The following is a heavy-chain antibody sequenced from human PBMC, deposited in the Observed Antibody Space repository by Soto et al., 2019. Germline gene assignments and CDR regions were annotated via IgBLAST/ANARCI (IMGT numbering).Heavy chain of an antibody. J-gene: IGHJ4*02. D-gene: IGHD2-15*01. Sequence: QVQLQESGPGLVKPSETLSLTCTVSGISIRAHYWSWIRQPPGKGLEWIGFNYYSGSTNYSPSLKGRVTISVDTSKNQFSLMLSSVTAADTAVYYCARGGASSKYFDYWGQGTLVTVSS. CDR1: GISIRAHY. V-gene: IGHV4-59*11. CDR3: ARGGASSKYFDY. CDR2: NYYSGST.